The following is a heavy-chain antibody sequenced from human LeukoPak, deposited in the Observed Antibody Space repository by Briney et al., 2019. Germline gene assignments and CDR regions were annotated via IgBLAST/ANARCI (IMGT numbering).Heavy chain of an antibody. J-gene: IGHJ4*02. Sequence: GASVKVSCKASGYTFTSYYMHWVRQAPGQGLEWMGIINPSGGSTSYAQKFQGRVTMTRDTSTSTAYMELSSLRSEDTAVYYCARSRIAALMGYWGQGTLVTVPS. V-gene: IGHV1-46*01. CDR2: INPSGGST. CDR1: GYTFTSYY. CDR3: ARSRIAALMGY. D-gene: IGHD6-13*01.